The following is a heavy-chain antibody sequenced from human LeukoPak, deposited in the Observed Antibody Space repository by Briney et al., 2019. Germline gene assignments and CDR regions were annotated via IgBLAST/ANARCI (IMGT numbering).Heavy chain of an antibody. V-gene: IGHV4-31*03. J-gene: IGHJ4*02. CDR3: ARGFGSGNPFDY. Sequence: PSQTLSLTCTVSGGSISSGGYYWSWIRQHPGRGLEWIGYIYYSGSTYYNPSLKSRVTISVGTSKNQFSLKLSSVTAADTAVYYCARGFGSGNPFDYWGQGTLVTVSS. CDR2: IYYSGST. D-gene: IGHD3-10*01. CDR1: GGSISSGGYY.